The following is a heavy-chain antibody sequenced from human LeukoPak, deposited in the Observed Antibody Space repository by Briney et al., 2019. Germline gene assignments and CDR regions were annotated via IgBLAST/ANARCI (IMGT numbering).Heavy chain of an antibody. CDR1: GFTVSSNY. CDR3: ASSVGDSRSSNWCDP. Sequence: GGSLRLSCAASGFTVSSNYMTWVRQAPGKGLEWVSVIYSGGSTYYSDTVKGRFIISRDNSKITRYLQMNSLAAEDTAVYYCASSVGDSRSSNWCDPWGQGTLVTVS. CDR2: IYSGGST. V-gene: IGHV3-66*01. D-gene: IGHD6-6*01. J-gene: IGHJ5*02.